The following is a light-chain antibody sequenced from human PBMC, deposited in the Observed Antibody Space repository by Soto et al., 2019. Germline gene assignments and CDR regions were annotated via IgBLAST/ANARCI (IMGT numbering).Light chain of an antibody. CDR1: QSVSSNY. Sequence: EIVLTQSPGTLSLSPGERATLSCRASQSVSSNYLFWYQQKLGQAPRLLIYGASSRATGIPDRFSGSGSGTDFTLTISRLEPEDFAVYYCQQYGSSPYTFGQGTKLESK. V-gene: IGKV3-20*01. J-gene: IGKJ2*01. CDR2: GAS. CDR3: QQYGSSPYT.